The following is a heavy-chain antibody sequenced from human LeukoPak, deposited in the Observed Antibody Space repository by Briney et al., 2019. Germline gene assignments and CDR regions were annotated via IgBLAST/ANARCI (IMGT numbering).Heavy chain of an antibody. D-gene: IGHD6-19*01. CDR3: AKDGPSSGWYPNWFDP. CDR1: GFTFSSYG. V-gene: IGHV3-30*02. CDR2: IRYDGSTT. J-gene: IGHJ5*02. Sequence: PGGSLRLSCAASGFTFSSYGMHWVRQAPGKGLEWVAFIRYDGSTTYYADSVKGRFTISRDNSKNTLYLQMNSLRPEDTATYYCAKDGPSSGWYPNWFDPWGQGSLVTVSS.